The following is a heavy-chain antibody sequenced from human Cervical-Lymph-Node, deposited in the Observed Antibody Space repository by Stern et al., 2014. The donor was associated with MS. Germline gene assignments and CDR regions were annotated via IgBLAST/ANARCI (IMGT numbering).Heavy chain of an antibody. J-gene: IGHJ6*02. CDR2: IYPGDSDT. D-gene: IGHD2/OR15-2a*01. V-gene: IGHV5-51*01. CDR3: ARQPHVITPDYYYYYGMDV. Sequence: EVQLVESGAEVKKPGESLKISCKGSGYSFTSYWIGWVRQMPGKGLEWMGIIYPGDSDTRYSPSFQGQVTISADKSISTAYLQWSSLKASDTAMYYCARQPHVITPDYYYYYGMDVWGQGTTVTVSS. CDR1: GYSFTSYW.